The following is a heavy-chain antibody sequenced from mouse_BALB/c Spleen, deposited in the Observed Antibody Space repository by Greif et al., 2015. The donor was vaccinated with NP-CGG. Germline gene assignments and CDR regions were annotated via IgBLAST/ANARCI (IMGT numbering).Heavy chain of an antibody. D-gene: IGHD2-3*01. CDR2: INPSNGRT. CDR3: AIYDGYYYYAMDY. V-gene: IGHV1S81*02. Sequence: QVQLQQSGAELVKPGASVKLSCKASGYTFTSYWMHWVKQRPEQGLEWIGEINPSNGRTNYNEKFKSKATLTVDKSSSTAYMQLSSLTSEDSAVYYCAIYDGYYYYAMDYWGQGTSVTVSS. CDR1: GYTFTSYW. J-gene: IGHJ4*01.